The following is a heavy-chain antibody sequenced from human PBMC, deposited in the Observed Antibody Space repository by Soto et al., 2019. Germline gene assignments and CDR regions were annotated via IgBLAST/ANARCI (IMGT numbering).Heavy chain of an antibody. CDR1: GGSISSSSYY. CDR3: ARHTRGTVTIIDY. J-gene: IGHJ4*02. Sequence: SETLSLTCTVSGGSISSSSYYWGWIRQPPGKGLEWIGSIYYSGSTYYNPSLKSRVTISVDTSKNQFSLKLSSVTAADTAVYYCARHTRGTVTIIDYWGQGTLVTVSS. CDR2: IYYSGST. V-gene: IGHV4-39*01. D-gene: IGHD4-17*01.